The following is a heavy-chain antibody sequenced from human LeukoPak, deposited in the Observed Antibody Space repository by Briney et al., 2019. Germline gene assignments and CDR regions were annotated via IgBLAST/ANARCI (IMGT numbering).Heavy chain of an antibody. CDR2: ISYDGSNK. Sequence: GGSLRLSCAASGFTFSSYAMHWVRQAPGKGLEWVAVISYDGSNKYYADSVKGRFTISRDNSKNTLYLQMNSLRAEDTAVYYCARAEAVDTAMGFDYWGQGTLATVSS. V-gene: IGHV3-30*04. CDR1: GFTFSSYA. D-gene: IGHD5-18*01. CDR3: ARAEAVDTAMGFDY. J-gene: IGHJ4*02.